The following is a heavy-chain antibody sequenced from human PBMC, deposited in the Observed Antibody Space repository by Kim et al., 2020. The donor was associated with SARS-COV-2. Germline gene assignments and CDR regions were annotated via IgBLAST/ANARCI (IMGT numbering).Heavy chain of an antibody. CDR3: ARAGIGGKDIDI. V-gene: IGHV3-11*01. CDR2: IRSGSVNTI. D-gene: IGHD2-15*01. Sequence: GGSLRLFCAASGFTFSGQVMNWIRQAPGKGLEGVSYIRSGSVNTILYAYSEKGRFTISRDNAKKSQYLQMNSRRAEDTTEYDWARAGIGGKDIDI. CDR1: GFTFSGQV. J-gene: IGHJ3*02.